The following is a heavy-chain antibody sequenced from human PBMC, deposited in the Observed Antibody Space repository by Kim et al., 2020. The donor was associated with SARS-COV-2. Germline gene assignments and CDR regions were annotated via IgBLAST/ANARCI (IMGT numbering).Heavy chain of an antibody. V-gene: IGHV3-20*04. CDR1: GFTFDDYG. CDR2: INWNGDDT. D-gene: IGHD5-18*01. CDR3: ARDTHTGGMDV. J-gene: IGHJ6*02. Sequence: GGSLRLSCAASGFTFDDYGMSWVRQAPGKGLEWVSGINWNGDDTGYVDSVKGRFTISRDNGKNVLYLQMNSLRAEDTALYYCARDTHTGGMDVWGQGTTVTFSS.